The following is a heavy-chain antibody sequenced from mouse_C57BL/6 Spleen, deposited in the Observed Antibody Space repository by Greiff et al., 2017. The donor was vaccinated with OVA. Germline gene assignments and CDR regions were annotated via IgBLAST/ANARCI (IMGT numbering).Heavy chain of an antibody. Sequence: QVQLQQSGPELVKPGASVKISCKASGYAFSSSWMNWVKQRPGQGLEWIGRIYPGDGDTNYNGKFKGKATLTADKSSSTAYRQLSSLTSEDSAVYFCARGDDYDTRFAYGGQGTLVTVSA. CDR2: IYPGDGDT. V-gene: IGHV1-82*01. CDR3: ARGDDYDTRFAY. J-gene: IGHJ3*01. CDR1: GYAFSSSW. D-gene: IGHD2-4*01.